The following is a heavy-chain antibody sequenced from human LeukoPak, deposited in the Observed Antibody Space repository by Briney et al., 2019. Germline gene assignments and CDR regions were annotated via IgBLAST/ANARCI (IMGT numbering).Heavy chain of an antibody. V-gene: IGHV3-23*01. J-gene: IGHJ3*02. CDR2: ISGSGGST. CDR3: ALNGREVPSGAFDI. Sequence: GGSLRLSCAASGLTFSNYAMSWVRQAPGKGLEWVSAISGSGGSTYYADSVKGRFTISRDNSKNTLYLQMNSLRAEDTAVYYCALNGREVPSGAFDIWGQGTMVTVSS. CDR1: GLTFSNYA. D-gene: IGHD3-16*02.